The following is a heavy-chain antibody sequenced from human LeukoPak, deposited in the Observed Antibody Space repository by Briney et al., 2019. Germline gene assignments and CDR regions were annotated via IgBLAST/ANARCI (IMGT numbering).Heavy chain of an antibody. Sequence: GASVKVSCKASGYTFTSYGISWVRQAPGQGLEWMGWINAYNGNTNYAQKLQGRVTMTTDTSTSTAYMELRSLRSDDTAVYYCARKGYDILTGEIDYWGQGTLVTVSS. CDR3: ARKGYDILTGEIDY. CDR2: INAYNGNT. CDR1: GYTFTSYG. D-gene: IGHD3-9*01. J-gene: IGHJ4*02. V-gene: IGHV1-18*01.